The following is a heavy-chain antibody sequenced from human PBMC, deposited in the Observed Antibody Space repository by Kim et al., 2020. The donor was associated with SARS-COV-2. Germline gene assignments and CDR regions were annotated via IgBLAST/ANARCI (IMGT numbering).Heavy chain of an antibody. V-gene: IGHV1-3*01. CDR3: ARDPRGAVRPDRFDP. J-gene: IGHJ5*02. CDR1: GYSFRTYG. CDR2: INAANGKT. Sequence: ASVKVSCKASGYSFRTYGMHWVRQAPGQSLEWMGWINAANGKTEYSQSFQGRLTITKHTSASTAYMDLSSLTSGDTGVYFCARDPRGAVRPDRFDPWGQGTLVTVSS.